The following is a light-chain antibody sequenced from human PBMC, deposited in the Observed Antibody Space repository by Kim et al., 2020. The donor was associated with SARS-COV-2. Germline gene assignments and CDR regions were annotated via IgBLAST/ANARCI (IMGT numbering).Light chain of an antibody. CDR2: YDS. J-gene: IGLJ2*01. Sequence: PGKTARIPCGGNNIGTKGVHWYQQKPGQAPVLVIYYDSDRPSGIPERFSGSNSGNTATLTITRVEAGDEADYYCQVWDSSSDHVVFGGGTQLTVL. CDR1: NIGTKG. CDR3: QVWDSSSDHVV. V-gene: IGLV3-21*04.